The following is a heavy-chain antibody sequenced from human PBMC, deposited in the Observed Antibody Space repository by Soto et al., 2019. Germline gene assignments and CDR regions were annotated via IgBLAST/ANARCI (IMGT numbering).Heavy chain of an antibody. J-gene: IGHJ4*02. Sequence: GASVKLSCTASGYTFTSYYMHWVRQAPGQGLEWMGIINPSGGSTSYAQKFQGRVTMTRDTSTSTVYMELSSLRSEDTAVYYCARDARYYYGSGSYYSPRDFDYWGQGTLVTVSS. CDR1: GYTFTSYY. D-gene: IGHD3-10*01. CDR3: ARDARYYYGSGSYYSPRDFDY. V-gene: IGHV1-46*03. CDR2: INPSGGST.